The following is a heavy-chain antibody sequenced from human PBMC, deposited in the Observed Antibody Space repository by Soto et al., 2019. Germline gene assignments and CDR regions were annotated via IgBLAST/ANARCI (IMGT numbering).Heavy chain of an antibody. D-gene: IGHD5-18*01. V-gene: IGHV4-39*01. J-gene: IGHJ4*02. Sequence: SETLSLTCTVSGGSISISSYYWGWIRQPPGKGLEWIGSIYYSGSTYYNPSLKSRVTISVDTSKNQFSLKLSSVTAADTAVYYWSRHPGYGLYYFHYWCPGPRVTVVS. CDR2: IYYSGST. CDR3: SRHPGYGLYYFHY. CDR1: GGSISISSYY.